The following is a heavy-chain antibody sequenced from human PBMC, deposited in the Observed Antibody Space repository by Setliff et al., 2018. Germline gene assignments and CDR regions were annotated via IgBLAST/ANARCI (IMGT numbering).Heavy chain of an antibody. CDR3: ARSGSFGMRYWFDY. V-gene: IGHV1-2*02. J-gene: IGHJ4*02. Sequence: ASVKVSCKSSGNSFTVFYLHWARQAPGQGLEWMGWISPHSGDTHYAQKFQSRVRMTRDTSTYAAYLELSDLTSDDTAMYYCARSGSFGMRYWFDYWGQGALVTVSS. CDR1: GNSFTVFY. D-gene: IGHD1-26*01. CDR2: ISPHSGDT.